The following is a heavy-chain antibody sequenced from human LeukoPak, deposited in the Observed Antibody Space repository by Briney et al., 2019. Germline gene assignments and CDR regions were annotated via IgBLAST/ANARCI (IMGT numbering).Heavy chain of an antibody. J-gene: IGHJ4*02. CDR2: ISGSGGST. V-gene: IGHV3-23*01. CDR3: AKDQGQWLARGEQ. Sequence: PGGSLRLSCAASGFTFSSYAMSWVRQAPVKGLEWVSAISGSGGSTYYADSVKGRFTISRDNSKNTLYLQMNSLRAEDTAVYYCAKDQGQWLARGEQWGQGTLVTVSS. CDR1: GFTFSSYA. D-gene: IGHD6-19*01.